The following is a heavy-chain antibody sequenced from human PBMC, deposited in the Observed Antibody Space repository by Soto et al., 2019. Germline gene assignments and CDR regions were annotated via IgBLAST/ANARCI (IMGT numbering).Heavy chain of an antibody. V-gene: IGHV1-18*04. J-gene: IGHJ4*02. CDR3: ARDKMIDDFGLGSFDY. D-gene: IGHD3-10*01. CDR1: GYTFTSFG. CDR2: ISGYNGKT. Sequence: QVQMVQSGVEVKKPGASVKVSCKASGYTFTSFGVSWVRQAPGQGPEWMGWISGYNGKTKYAQRVQGRVTMTTDTSTNTAYMELRRLRSDDTAVYFCARDKMIDDFGLGSFDYWGQGTVVTVSS.